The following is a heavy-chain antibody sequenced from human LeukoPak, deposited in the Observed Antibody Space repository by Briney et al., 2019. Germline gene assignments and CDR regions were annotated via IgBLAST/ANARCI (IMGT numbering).Heavy chain of an antibody. D-gene: IGHD6-19*01. V-gene: IGHV3-15*01. CDR3: TTDPNLQWLPLY. CDR1: GFTFSSYE. J-gene: IGHJ4*02. Sequence: GGSLRLSCAASGFTFSSYEMSWVRQAPGKGLEWVGRIKSKTDGGTTDYAAPVKGRFTISRDDSKNTLYLQMNSLKTEDTAVYYCTTDPNLQWLPLYWGQGTLVTVSS. CDR2: IKSKTDGGTT.